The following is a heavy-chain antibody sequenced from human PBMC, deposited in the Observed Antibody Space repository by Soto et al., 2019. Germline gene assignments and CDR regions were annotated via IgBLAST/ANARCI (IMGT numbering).Heavy chain of an antibody. Sequence: QTLSLTCAISGDSVSTNSAAWNWIRLSPSRGLEWLGRTYYRSKWYDDYAISVKSRITINPDTSKNQVSLKLNSVTPEDTAVYYCAREWRDGFDIWGQGTMVTVS. CDR2: TYYRSKWYD. CDR1: GDSVSTNSAA. CDR3: AREWRDGFDI. J-gene: IGHJ3*02. V-gene: IGHV6-1*01. D-gene: IGHD5-12*01.